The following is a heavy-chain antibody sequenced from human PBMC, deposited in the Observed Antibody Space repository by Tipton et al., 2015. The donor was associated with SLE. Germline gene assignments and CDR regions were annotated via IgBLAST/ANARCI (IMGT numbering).Heavy chain of an antibody. V-gene: IGHV4-34*01. CDR1: GGSFSGYY. D-gene: IGHD3-3*01. J-gene: IGHJ4*02. CDR2: INHSGST. Sequence: TLSLTCAVYGGSFSGYYWSWNRQPPGKGLEWIWEINHSGSTNYNPSLKSRVTISVDTSKNQFSLKLSSVTAADTAVYYCARDVWTFGVVIIRRGFDYWGQGTLVTVSS. CDR3: ARDVWTFGVVIIRRGFDY.